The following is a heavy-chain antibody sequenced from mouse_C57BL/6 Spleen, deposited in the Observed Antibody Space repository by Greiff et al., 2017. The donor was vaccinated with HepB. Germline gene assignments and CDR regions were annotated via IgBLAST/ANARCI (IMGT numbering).Heavy chain of an antibody. CDR1: GYTFTDYN. Sequence: EVQLQQSGPELVKPGASVKIPCKASGYTFTDYNMDWVKQSHGKSLEWIGDINPNNGGTIYNQKFKGKATLTVAKSSSTAYMELRSLTSEDTAVYYCASPYGSSYEFAYWGQRTLVTVSA. CDR2: INPNNGGT. CDR3: ASPYGSSYEFAY. D-gene: IGHD1-1*01. V-gene: IGHV1-18*01. J-gene: IGHJ3*01.